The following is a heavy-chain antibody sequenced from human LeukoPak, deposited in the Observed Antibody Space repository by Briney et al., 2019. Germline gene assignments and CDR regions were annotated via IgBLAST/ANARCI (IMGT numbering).Heavy chain of an antibody. CDR2: ISGSGGST. D-gene: IGHD4-17*01. CDR1: GFTFSSCA. J-gene: IGHJ4*02. CDR3: AKVSGDDGDSAYDY. Sequence: PGGSLRLSCAASGFTFSSCAMSWVRQAPGKRLEWFSAISGSGGSTYYADSVKGRFTISRDNSKNTLYLQINSLRAEDTAVYYCAKVSGDDGDSAYDYWGQGTLVTVSS. V-gene: IGHV3-23*01.